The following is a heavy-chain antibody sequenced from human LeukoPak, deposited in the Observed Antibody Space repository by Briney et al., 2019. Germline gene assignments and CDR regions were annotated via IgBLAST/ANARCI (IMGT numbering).Heavy chain of an antibody. CDR3: ARVNVRGVYYYMDV. V-gene: IGHV1-58*02. CDR2: IVVGSGNT. D-gene: IGHD3-3*01. J-gene: IGHJ6*03. Sequence: ASVKVSCKASGFTFTSSAMQWVRQARGQRLEWIGWIVVGSGNTNYAQKFQGRVTITADESTSTAYMELSSLRSEDTAVYYCARVNVRGVYYYMDVWGKGTTVTVSS. CDR1: GFTFTSSA.